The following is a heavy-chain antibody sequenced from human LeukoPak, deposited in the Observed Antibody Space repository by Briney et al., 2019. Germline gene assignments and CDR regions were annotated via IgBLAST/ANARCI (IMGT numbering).Heavy chain of an antibody. CDR3: ARASWYSSSLTLDF. CDR1: GFTFNNYA. Sequence: GGSLRLSCAASGFTFNNYAMHWVRQAPGKGLEYVSSISSNGGSTYYANSVKGRFTNSRENSQNTLYLRMGSLRAEDMAVYYCARASWYSSSLTLDFWGQGSLVTVSS. V-gene: IGHV3-64*01. D-gene: IGHD6-6*01. CDR2: ISSNGGST. J-gene: IGHJ4*02.